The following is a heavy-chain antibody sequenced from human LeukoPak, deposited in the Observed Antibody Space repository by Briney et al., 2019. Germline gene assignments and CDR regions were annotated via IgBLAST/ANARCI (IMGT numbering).Heavy chain of an antibody. D-gene: IGHD5-24*01. CDR2: IYPGDSDT. V-gene: IGHV5-51*01. J-gene: IGHJ4*02. CDR1: GYSFTSYW. CDR3: ERLRWLQLFDY. Sequence: GESLKISCKGSGYSFTSYWIGWVRQMPGKGLEWMGIIYPGDSDTRYSPSFQGQVTISDDKTISTAYLKCSSLKASDTAMYYCERLRWLQLFDYWGQGTLVTVSS.